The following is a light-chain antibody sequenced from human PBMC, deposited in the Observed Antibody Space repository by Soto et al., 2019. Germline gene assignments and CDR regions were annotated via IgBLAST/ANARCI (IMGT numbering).Light chain of an antibody. Sequence: EIVMTQSPATLSVSPGERATLSCRASQSVSSNLAWYQQKPGQAPRVLLYGASTRATGMPARCSGSGSGTEFIITISSLQSEDFAVYYCQQYNNWPPYTFGQGTKLEIK. CDR3: QQYNNWPPYT. CDR2: GAS. CDR1: QSVSSN. J-gene: IGKJ2*01. V-gene: IGKV3-15*01.